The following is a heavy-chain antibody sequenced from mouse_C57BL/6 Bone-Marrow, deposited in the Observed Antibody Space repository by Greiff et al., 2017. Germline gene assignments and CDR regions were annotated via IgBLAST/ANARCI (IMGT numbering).Heavy chain of an antibody. CDR3: ARAPYEGYYFDY. CDR1: GFTFSDYG. J-gene: IGHJ2*01. D-gene: IGHD2-3*01. Sequence: EVKLVESGGGLVKPGGSLKLSCAASGFTFSDYGMHWVRQAPEKGLEWVAYISSGSSTIYYADTVKGRFTISRDNAKNTLFLQMTSLRSEDTAMYYCARAPYEGYYFDYWGQGTTLTVSS. V-gene: IGHV5-17*01. CDR2: ISSGSSTI.